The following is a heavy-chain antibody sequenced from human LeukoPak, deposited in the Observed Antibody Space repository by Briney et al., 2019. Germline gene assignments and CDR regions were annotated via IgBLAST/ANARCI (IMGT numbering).Heavy chain of an antibody. D-gene: IGHD3-22*01. CDR2: INPNSGGT. V-gene: IGHV1-2*02. CDR3: ARAYYYDSSPEDY. J-gene: IGHJ4*02. CDR1: GYTFTGYY. Sequence: ASVKVSCKASGYTFTGYYMHWVRQATGQGLEWMGWINPNSGGTNYAQKFQGRVTMTRDTSISTAYMELSRLRSDDTAVYYCARAYYYDSSPEDYWGQGTLVTVSS.